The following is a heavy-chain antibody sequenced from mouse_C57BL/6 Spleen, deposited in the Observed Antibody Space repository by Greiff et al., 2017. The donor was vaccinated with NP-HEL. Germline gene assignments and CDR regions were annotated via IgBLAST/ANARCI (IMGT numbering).Heavy chain of an antibody. Sequence: VQLQQSGAELVMPGASVKLSCKASGYTFTSYWMHWVKQRPGQGLEWIGEIDPSDSYTNYNQKFKGKSTLTVDKSSSTAYMQLSSLTSEDSAVYYCEREKYYEMDDWGQGTSVTVAS. V-gene: IGHV1-69*01. CDR3: EREKYYEMDD. CDR2: IDPSDSYT. J-gene: IGHJ4*01. CDR1: GYTFTSYW.